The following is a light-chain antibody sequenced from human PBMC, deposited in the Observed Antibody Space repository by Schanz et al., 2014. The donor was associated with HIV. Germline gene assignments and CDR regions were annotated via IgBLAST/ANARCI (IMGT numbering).Light chain of an antibody. V-gene: IGLV2-14*03. J-gene: IGLJ2*01. CDR2: DVS. CDR3: QSFDSSLSGSNVV. Sequence: QSALTQPASVSGSPGQSITISCTGTSSDVGGYNYLSWYQQHPGKAPKLMIYDVSNRPSGVSNRFSGSKSGNTASLTISGLQAEDEADYYCQSFDSSLSGSNVVFGGGTKLTVL. CDR1: SSDVGGYNY.